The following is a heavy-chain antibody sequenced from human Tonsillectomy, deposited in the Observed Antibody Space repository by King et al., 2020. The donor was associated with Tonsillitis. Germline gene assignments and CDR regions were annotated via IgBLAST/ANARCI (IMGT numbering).Heavy chain of an antibody. V-gene: IGHV3-7*03. Sequence: VQLVESGGGLVQPGGSLRLSCAASGFTLSSDCMSWVRQAPGKGLEWVADIKQDGSDSYFADSLKGRFTISRDNAKNSLYLQINSLRAEDTAFYYCARETTDTSGWFFDSWGQGTLVTVSS. D-gene: IGHD6-19*01. CDR1: GFTLSSDC. CDR2: IKQDGSDS. J-gene: IGHJ4*02. CDR3: ARETTDTSGWFFDS.